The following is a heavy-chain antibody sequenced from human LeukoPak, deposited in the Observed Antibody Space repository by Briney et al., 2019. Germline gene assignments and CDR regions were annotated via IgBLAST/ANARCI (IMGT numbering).Heavy chain of an antibody. CDR1: GLSFSGYS. V-gene: IGHV3-48*02. J-gene: IGHJ4*02. CDR3: ARNQGIFDY. CDR2: IRSSSSII. Sequence: GGSLRLSCAASGLSFSGYSMNWVRRAPGKGLEWVSYIRSSSSIIYYADSVEGRFTVSRDNAKNSLYLQMNSLRDEDSAVYYCARNQGIFDYWGQGTLVTVSS.